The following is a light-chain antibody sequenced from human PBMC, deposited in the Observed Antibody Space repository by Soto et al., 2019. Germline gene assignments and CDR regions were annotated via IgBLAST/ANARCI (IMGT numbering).Light chain of an antibody. CDR1: QGISNY. J-gene: IGKJ1*01. Sequence: DIQMTQSPSSLSASVGDRVTITCRASQGISNYLAWYQQKPGKVPKLLIYAASTLQSGGPSRFSGSGSGTDFTLTISSLQPEDVATYYCQKYNSAQWTFGQGTKVEIK. CDR2: AAS. CDR3: QKYNSAQWT. V-gene: IGKV1-27*01.